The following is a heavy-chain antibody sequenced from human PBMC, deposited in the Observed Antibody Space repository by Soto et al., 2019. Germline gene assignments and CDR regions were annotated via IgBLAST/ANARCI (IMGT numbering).Heavy chain of an antibody. CDR2: RYYSGSA. Sequence: VQLQESVPRLVTPSETLSLTCTVSGGSISGPYWSWILQPPGKGLEWIGYRYYSGSAKYNPSLKSRVTISVDTSKNQFSLRLSSVTAADPAVYSCARISVADWFDPWGQGIQVTFSS. D-gene: IGHD2-15*01. CDR3: ARISVADWFDP. CDR1: GGSISGPY. V-gene: IGHV4-59*11. J-gene: IGHJ5*02.